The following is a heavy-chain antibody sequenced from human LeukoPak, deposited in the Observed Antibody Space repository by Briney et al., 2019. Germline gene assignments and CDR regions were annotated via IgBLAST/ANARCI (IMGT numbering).Heavy chain of an antibody. CDR1: GFTFSSYA. Sequence: GGSLRLSCAASGFTFSSYAMSWVRQAPGKGLEWVSAISGSGGSTYYADSVKGRFTISRDNSKNTLYLQMNSLRAEDTAVYYCAKDDSSGYYYGIPFDYWGQGTLVTVSS. CDR2: ISGSGGST. J-gene: IGHJ4*02. D-gene: IGHD3-22*01. V-gene: IGHV3-23*01. CDR3: AKDDSSGYYYGIPFDY.